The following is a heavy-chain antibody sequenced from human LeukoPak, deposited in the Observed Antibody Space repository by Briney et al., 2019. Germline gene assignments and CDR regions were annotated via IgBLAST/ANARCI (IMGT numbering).Heavy chain of an antibody. CDR3: AKDTEGRIAAAGTVDY. D-gene: IGHD6-13*01. Sequence: SGGSLRLSCAASGFTFSSYGMHWVRRAPGKGLEWVAVISYDGSNKYYADSVKGRFTISRDNSKNTLYLQMNSLRAEDTAVYYCAKDTEGRIAAAGTVDYWGQGTLVTVSS. V-gene: IGHV3-30*18. CDR1: GFTFSSYG. J-gene: IGHJ4*02. CDR2: ISYDGSNK.